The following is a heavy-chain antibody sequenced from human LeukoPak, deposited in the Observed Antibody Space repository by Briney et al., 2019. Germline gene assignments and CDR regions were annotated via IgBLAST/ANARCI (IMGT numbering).Heavy chain of an antibody. J-gene: IGHJ4*02. CDR2: TYHSGST. CDR1: GGSFSGYY. V-gene: IGHV4-34*01. D-gene: IGHD6-19*01. CDR3: ARRMWLVRGHYFDY. Sequence: PSETLSLTCAVYGGSFSGYYWSWIRQPPGKGLEWIGETYHSGSTNYNSSLKSRVTISLDTSKNQFSLKLSSVTAADTAVYYCARRMWLVRGHYFDYWGQGTLVTVSS.